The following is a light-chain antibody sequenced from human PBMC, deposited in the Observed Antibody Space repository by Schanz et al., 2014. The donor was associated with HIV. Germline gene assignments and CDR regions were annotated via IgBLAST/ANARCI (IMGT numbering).Light chain of an antibody. V-gene: IGKV1-5*03. CDR3: QQYDSYST. J-gene: IGKJ1*01. Sequence: DIRMTQSPSTLSASVGDRVTLTCRASQSISGRLAWYQQKPGKAPKRLIYQASRLEDGVPSRFRGSGSGTVFTLTITSLQPDDFATYYCQQYDSYSTFGQGTRVDFK. CDR2: QAS. CDR1: QSISGR.